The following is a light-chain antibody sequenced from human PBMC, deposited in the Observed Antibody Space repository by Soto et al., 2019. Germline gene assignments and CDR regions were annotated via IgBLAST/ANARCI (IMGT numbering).Light chain of an antibody. CDR3: QQSSSSPIT. Sequence: DIQMTQSPSSLSASVGDRVTITCRTSQSVSSYLSWYQQKPGKAPNLLIYAASILQSGVPSRFSGSGSGTDFTLTISRLEAEDFAVYYCQQSSSSPITFGQGTRLEIK. CDR1: QSVSSY. CDR2: AAS. J-gene: IGKJ5*01. V-gene: IGKV1-39*01.